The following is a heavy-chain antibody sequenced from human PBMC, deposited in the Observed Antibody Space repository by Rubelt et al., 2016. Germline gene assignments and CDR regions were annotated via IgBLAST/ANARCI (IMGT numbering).Heavy chain of an antibody. J-gene: IGHJ3*02. V-gene: IGHV3-30*02. CDR3: ARDLIWYYYDSSGPYDAFDI. CDR2: IRYDGSKE. Sequence: QVQLVESGGGEVQPGGSLRLSCAASGFSFSSYGMYWVRQAPGKGLEWVAFIRYDGSKEYYADSVKGRFTISRDNSKNTRYLQRNSLRAEDTAVYYCARDLIWYYYDSSGPYDAFDIWGQGTMVTVSS. CDR1: GFSFSSYG. D-gene: IGHD3-22*01.